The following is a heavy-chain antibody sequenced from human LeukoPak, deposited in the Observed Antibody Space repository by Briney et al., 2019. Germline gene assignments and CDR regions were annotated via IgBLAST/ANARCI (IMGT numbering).Heavy chain of an antibody. V-gene: IGHV3-30*02. J-gene: IGHJ3*02. Sequence: GGSLRLSCAASGFTFSSYGMHWVRQAPGRGLEWVAFIRYDRSNKYYADSVKGRFTISRDNSKNTLYLQMNSLRAEDTAVYYCAKGLLWFGELDLDAFDIWGQGTIVTVSS. D-gene: IGHD3-10*01. CDR1: GFTFSSYG. CDR2: IRYDRSNK. CDR3: AKGLLWFGELDLDAFDI.